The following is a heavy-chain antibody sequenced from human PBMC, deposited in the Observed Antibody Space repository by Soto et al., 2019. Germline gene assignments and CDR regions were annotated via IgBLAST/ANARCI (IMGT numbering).Heavy chain of an antibody. CDR3: AKDSTAMVTLFDY. D-gene: IGHD5-18*01. CDR1: GFTFSSYG. CDR2: ISYDGSNK. Sequence: QVQLVESGGGVVQPGRSLRLSCAASGFTFSSYGMHWVRQAPGKGLEWVAVISYDGSNKYYADSVKGRFTISRDNSKNTLYLHMNSLRAEDTAVYYCAKDSTAMVTLFDYWGQGTLVTVSS. J-gene: IGHJ4*02. V-gene: IGHV3-30*18.